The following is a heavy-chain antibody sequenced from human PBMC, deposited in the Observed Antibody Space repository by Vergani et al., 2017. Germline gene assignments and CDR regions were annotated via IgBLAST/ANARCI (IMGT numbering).Heavy chain of an antibody. D-gene: IGHD4-17*01. CDR2: ISSSSSYI. CDR3: ARISAVTTSGWSWFDP. CDR1: GFTFSSYS. Sequence: EVQLVESGGGLVKPGGSLRLSCAASGFTFSSYSMNWVRQAPGKGLEWVSSISSSSSYIYYADSVKGRFTISRDNAKNSLYLQMNSLRAEDTAVYYCARISAVTTSGWSWFDPWGQGTLVTVSS. J-gene: IGHJ5*02. V-gene: IGHV3-21*01.